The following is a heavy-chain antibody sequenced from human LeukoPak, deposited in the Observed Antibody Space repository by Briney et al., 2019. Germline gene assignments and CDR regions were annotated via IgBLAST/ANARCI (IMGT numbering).Heavy chain of an antibody. V-gene: IGHV1-46*01. D-gene: IGHD6-19*01. CDR1: GYTLTSYY. CDR3: ARSTSGWYSYY. Sequence: ASVKVSCQASGYTLTSYYMHWVRQAPGQGLEWMGIINPSGGSTSYAQKFQGRVTMTRDTSTSTVYMELSSLRSDDTAVYYCARSTSGWYSYYWGQGTLVTVSS. J-gene: IGHJ4*02. CDR2: INPSGGST.